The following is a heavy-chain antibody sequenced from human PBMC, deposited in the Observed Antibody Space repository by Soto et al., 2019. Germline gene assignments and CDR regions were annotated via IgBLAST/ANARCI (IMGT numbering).Heavy chain of an antibody. V-gene: IGHV4-61*01. J-gene: IGHJ4*02. Sequence: PSETLSLTCTVSGGSVSSGSYYWSWIRQPPGKGLEWIGYIYYSGSTNYNPSLKSRVTISVDTSKNQFSLKLSSVTAADTAVYYCAREVFTVTLSGQIDYWGQGTLVTVPQ. CDR1: GGSVSSGSYY. CDR2: IYYSGST. CDR3: AREVFTVTLSGQIDY. D-gene: IGHD4-17*01.